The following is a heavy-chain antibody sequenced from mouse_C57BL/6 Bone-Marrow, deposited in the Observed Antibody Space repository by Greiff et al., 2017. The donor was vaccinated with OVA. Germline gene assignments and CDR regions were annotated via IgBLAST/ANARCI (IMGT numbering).Heavy chain of an antibody. V-gene: IGHV5-6*01. CDR1: GFTFSSYG. J-gene: IGHJ3*01. D-gene: IGHD1-1*01. CDR2: ISSGGSYT. Sequence: EVKVVESGGDLVKPGGSLKLSCAASGFTFSSYGMSWVRQTPDKRLEWVATISSGGSYTYYPDRVKGRFTISRDNAKNTLYLQMSSLKSEYTAMYYCARQITTVVAPFAYWGQGTLVTVSA. CDR3: ARQITTVVAPFAY.